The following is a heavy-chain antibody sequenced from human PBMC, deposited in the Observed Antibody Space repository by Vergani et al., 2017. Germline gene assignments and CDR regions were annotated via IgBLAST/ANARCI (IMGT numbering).Heavy chain of an antibody. CDR1: GGSVSSGNYY. J-gene: IGHJ3*02. V-gene: IGHV4-61*01. D-gene: IGHD5-18*01. CDR3: ARDGLGYTYGTTCAFDI. Sequence: QVQLQESGPGLVKASETLSLTCTVSGGSVSSGNYYWSWIRQPPGKGLEWIGYIYYSGSINYNPSLKSRVTISEDTSKNQFSLKLRSVTAADTAVYYCARDGLGYTYGTTCAFDIWGQGTMVTVSS. CDR2: IYYSGSI.